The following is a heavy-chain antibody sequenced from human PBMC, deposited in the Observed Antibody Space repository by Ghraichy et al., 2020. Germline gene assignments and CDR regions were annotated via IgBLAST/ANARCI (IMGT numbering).Heavy chain of an antibody. J-gene: IGHJ4*02. D-gene: IGHD3-22*01. CDR1: GGSFSGYY. Sequence: SETLSLTCAVYGGSFSGYYWSWIRQPPGKGLEWIGEINHSGSTNYNPSLKSRVTISVDTSKNQFSLKLSSVTAADTAVYYCARGLLRGYSSGYFMFDYWGQGTLVTVSS. V-gene: IGHV4-34*01. CDR3: ARGLLRGYSSGYFMFDY. CDR2: INHSGST.